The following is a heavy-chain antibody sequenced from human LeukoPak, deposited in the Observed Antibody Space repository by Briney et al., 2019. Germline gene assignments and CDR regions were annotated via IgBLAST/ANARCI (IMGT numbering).Heavy chain of an antibody. CDR2: INHSGST. CDR1: GGSFSGYY. D-gene: IGHD1-26*01. J-gene: IGHJ6*02. V-gene: IGHV4-34*01. CDR3: ARDRWGVGATVPYYYYYYGMDV. Sequence: SETLSLTCAVYGGSFSGYYWSWIRQPPGKGLEWIGEINHSGSTNYNPSLKSRVTISVDTSKNQFSLKLSSVTAADTAVYYCARDRWGVGATVPYYYYYYGMDVWGQGTTVTVSS.